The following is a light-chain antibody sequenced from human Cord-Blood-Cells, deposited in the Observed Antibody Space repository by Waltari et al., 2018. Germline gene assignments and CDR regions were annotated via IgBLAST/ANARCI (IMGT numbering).Light chain of an antibody. V-gene: IGLV2-23*01. J-gene: IGLJ3*02. Sequence: QSALTQPASVSGSPGQSITIPCTGPSSDVGSSNLASWYQQHPGKAPKLMIYEGSKRPSGVSNRFSGSKSGNTASLTISGLQAEDEADYYCCSYAGSSTLVFGGGTKLTVL. CDR1: SSDVGSSNL. CDR2: EGS. CDR3: CSYAGSSTLV.